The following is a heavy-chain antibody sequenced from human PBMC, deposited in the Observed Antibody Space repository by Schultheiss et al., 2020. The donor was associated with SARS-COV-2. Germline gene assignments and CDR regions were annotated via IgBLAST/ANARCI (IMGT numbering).Heavy chain of an antibody. V-gene: IGHV3-21*05. Sequence: GGSLRLSCATSGFSFSTYSMYWVRQAPGKGLEWVSHILSSGSYTNYADSVKGRFTISRDNSKNTLYLQMNSLRAEDTAVYYCAREWYSSSWYLHYYYYYGMDVWGQGTTVTVSS. CDR3: AREWYSSSWYLHYYYYYGMDV. CDR2: ILSSGSYT. CDR1: GFSFSTYS. J-gene: IGHJ6*02. D-gene: IGHD6-13*01.